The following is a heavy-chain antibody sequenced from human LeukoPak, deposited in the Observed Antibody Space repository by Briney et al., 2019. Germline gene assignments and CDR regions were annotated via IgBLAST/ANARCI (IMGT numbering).Heavy chain of an antibody. CDR1: GYTFTGYY. Sequence: ASVKVSCKASGYTFTGYYMHWVRQAPGQGLEWMGWINPNSGGTNYAQKFQGRVTMTRDTSISTAYMELSRLRSDDTAVYYCARDMSYDSIGVNQDYFDYWGQGTLVTVSS. J-gene: IGHJ4*02. D-gene: IGHD3-22*01. CDR3: ARDMSYDSIGVNQDYFDY. V-gene: IGHV1-2*02. CDR2: INPNSGGT.